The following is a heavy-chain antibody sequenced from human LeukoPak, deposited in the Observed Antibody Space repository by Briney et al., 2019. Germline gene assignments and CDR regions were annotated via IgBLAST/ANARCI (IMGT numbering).Heavy chain of an antibody. CDR3: AKVSLNMVNDAFDI. J-gene: IGHJ3*02. CDR1: GFTFSDYY. V-gene: IGHV3-30*02. Sequence: PGGSLRLSCAASGFTFSDYYMSWIRQAPDKGLEWVAFIRYDGSRKYYADSVKGRFTISRDNSKNTLYLQMNGLRAEDTAMYYCAKVSLNMVNDAFDIWGQGTMVSVSS. CDR2: IRYDGSRK. D-gene: IGHD4/OR15-4a*01.